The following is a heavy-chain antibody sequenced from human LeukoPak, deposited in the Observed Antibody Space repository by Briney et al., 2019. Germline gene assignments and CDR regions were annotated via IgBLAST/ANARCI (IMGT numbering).Heavy chain of an antibody. D-gene: IGHD3-10*02. CDR1: GFTFIYW. J-gene: IGHJ4*02. Sequence: GGSLRLSCAASGFTFIYWMSWVRQAPGKGLEWVANIKQDGREKYYVDSVKGRFTISRDNAKNSLYLQMNSLRAEDTAVYYCARDLFREQLFDYWGQGTLVTVSS. CDR2: IKQDGREK. V-gene: IGHV3-7*01. CDR3: ARDLFREQLFDY.